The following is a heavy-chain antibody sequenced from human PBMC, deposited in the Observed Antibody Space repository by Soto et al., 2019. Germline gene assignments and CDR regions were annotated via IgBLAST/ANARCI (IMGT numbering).Heavy chain of an antibody. V-gene: IGHV1-69*12. Sequence: QVQLVQSGAEVKKPGSSVNVACKASGGTFRSYVTSWVRQAPGQGLEWLGGIIPMYGTTYYAQTFQGRVTISADESTSTAFMELSSLRSEDTAVYYCARIGTLDWIDDYWGQGTLVTVSS. CDR3: ARIGTLDWIDDY. CDR1: GGTFRSYV. D-gene: IGHD1-1*01. CDR2: IIPMYGTT. J-gene: IGHJ4*02.